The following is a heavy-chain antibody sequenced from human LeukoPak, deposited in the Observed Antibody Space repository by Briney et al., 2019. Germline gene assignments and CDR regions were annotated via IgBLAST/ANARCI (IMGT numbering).Heavy chain of an antibody. Sequence: SVKVSCKVSGYTLTELSMHWVRQAPGQGLEWMGRIIPIFGTANYAQKSQGRVTITTDESTSTAYMELSSLRSEDTAVYYCARGDTMIVNDAFDIWGQGTMVTVSS. J-gene: IGHJ3*02. D-gene: IGHD3-22*01. V-gene: IGHV1-69*05. CDR1: GYTLTELS. CDR2: IIPIFGTA. CDR3: ARGDTMIVNDAFDI.